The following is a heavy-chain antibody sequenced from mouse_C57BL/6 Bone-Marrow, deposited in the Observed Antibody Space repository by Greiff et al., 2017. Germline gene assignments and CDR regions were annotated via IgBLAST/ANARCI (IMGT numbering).Heavy chain of an antibody. CDR2: IWSGGST. D-gene: IGHD2-4*01. CDR1: GFSLTSYG. V-gene: IGHV2-2*01. CDR3: ARNFEGLYYDYGAY. Sequence: VQLQQSGPGLVQPSQSLSITCTVSGFSLTSYGVHWVRQSPGKGLEWLGVIWSGGSTDYNAAFISRLSISKDNSKSQVFFKMNSLQADDTAIYYCARNFEGLYYDYGAYGGQGTLVTVSA. J-gene: IGHJ3*01.